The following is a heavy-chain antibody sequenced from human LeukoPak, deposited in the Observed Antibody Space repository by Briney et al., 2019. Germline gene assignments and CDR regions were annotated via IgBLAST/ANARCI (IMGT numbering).Heavy chain of an antibody. CDR2: IHPSDSET. D-gene: IGHD4/OR15-4a*01. V-gene: IGHV5-51*01. J-gene: IGHJ4*02. CDR3: ARHVFHMVRTYHFDY. CDR1: GYSFTNYW. Sequence: GESLKISCKGSGYSFTNYWIGWVRQMPGKGLEWMGIIHPSDSETTYSPSFQGQVTMSVDKSISTAYLQWNSLKASDTAMYYRARHVFHMVRTYHFDYWGQGTLVTVSS.